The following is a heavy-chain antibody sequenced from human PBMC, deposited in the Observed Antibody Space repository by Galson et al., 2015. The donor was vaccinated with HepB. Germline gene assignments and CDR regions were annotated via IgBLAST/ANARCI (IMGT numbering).Heavy chain of an antibody. CDR3: ARDRIVWFGRGGMDV. J-gene: IGHJ6*02. D-gene: IGHD3-10*01. Sequence: SLRLSCAASGFTFSSYWMSWVRQAPGKGLEWVANIKQDGSEKYYVDSVKGRFTISRDNAKNSLYLQMNSLRAEDTAVYYCARDRIVWFGRGGMDVWGQGTTVTVSS. V-gene: IGHV3-7*03. CDR2: IKQDGSEK. CDR1: GFTFSSYW.